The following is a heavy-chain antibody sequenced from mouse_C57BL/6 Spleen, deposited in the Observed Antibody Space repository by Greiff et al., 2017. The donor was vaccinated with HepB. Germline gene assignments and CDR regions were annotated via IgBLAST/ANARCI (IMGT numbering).Heavy chain of an antibody. J-gene: IGHJ3*01. D-gene: IGHD1-1*01. V-gene: IGHV1-9*01. Sequence: VQLQQSGAELMKPGASVKLSCKATGYTFTGYWIEWVKQRPGHGLEWIGEILPGSGSTNYNEKFKGKATFTADTSSNTAYMQLSSLTTEDSAIYYGARGFITTVVAIPPFAYWGQGTLVTVSA. CDR1: GYTFTGYW. CDR2: ILPGSGST. CDR3: ARGFITTVVAIPPFAY.